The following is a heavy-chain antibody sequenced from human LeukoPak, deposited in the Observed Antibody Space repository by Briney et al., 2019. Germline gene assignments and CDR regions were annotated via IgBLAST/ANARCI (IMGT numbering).Heavy chain of an antibody. CDR1: GGSISSSYW. CDR3: AGHGDPRSWFDP. V-gene: IGHV4-4*02. D-gene: IGHD1-14*01. J-gene: IGHJ5*02. Sequence: PSETLSLTCGVSGGSISSSYWWSWVRQPPGKGLEWIGEINHSGSTNYNPSLKSRVTISVDTSKNQFSLKLSSVTAADTAVYYCAGHGDPRSWFDPWGQGTLVTVSS. CDR2: INHSGST.